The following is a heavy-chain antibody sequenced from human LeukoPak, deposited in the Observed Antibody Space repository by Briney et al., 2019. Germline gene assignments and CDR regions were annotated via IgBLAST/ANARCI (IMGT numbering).Heavy chain of an antibody. J-gene: IGHJ4*02. CDR3: AKLAKLGKAHYFDY. V-gene: IGHV4-59*12. D-gene: IGHD1-1*01. CDR1: GDSISGYY. CDR2: ISVTGRI. Sequence: SETLSLTCTVSGDSISGYYWSWIRQPPGKGLDFIGYISVTGRINYNPSLKSRVTISADTSKNQFSLKVNSVTAADTALYYCAKLAKLGKAHYFDYWGQGTPVTVSS.